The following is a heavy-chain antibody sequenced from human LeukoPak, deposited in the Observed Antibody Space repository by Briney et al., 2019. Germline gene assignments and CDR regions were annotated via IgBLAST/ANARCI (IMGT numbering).Heavy chain of an antibody. CDR2: IYYSGST. Sequence: SETLSLTCTVSGGSISSGGYYWSWIRQHPGKGLEWIGYIYYSGSTYYNPSLKSRVTISVDTSKNQFSLKLSSVTAADTAVYYCARWGSSAFDIWGQGTMVTVSS. CDR3: ARWGSSAFDI. D-gene: IGHD3-16*01. J-gene: IGHJ3*02. V-gene: IGHV4-31*03. CDR1: GGSISSGGYY.